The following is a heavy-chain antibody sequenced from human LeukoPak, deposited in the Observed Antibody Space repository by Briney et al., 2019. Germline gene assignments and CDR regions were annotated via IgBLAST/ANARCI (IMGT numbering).Heavy chain of an antibody. J-gene: IGHJ5*02. V-gene: IGHV4-34*01. CDR1: GGSFSGCY. D-gene: IGHD5-18*01. CDR3: ARLIHVDAAMVRVP. CDR2: INHSGST. Sequence: SETLSLTCAVYGGSFSGCYWSWIRQPPGKGLGWIGEINHSGSTNYNSSLKSRVTISVDTSKNQFSLKLSSVTAADTAVYYCARLIHVDAAMVRVPWGQGTLVTVSS.